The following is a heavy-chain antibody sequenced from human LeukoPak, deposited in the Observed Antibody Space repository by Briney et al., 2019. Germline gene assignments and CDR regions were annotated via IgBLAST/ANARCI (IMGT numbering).Heavy chain of an antibody. CDR1: GFSVSTKY. D-gene: IGHD6-6*01. J-gene: IGHJ4*02. CDR3: ARDRVSTVHPIDY. Sequence: QAGGSLRLSCAVSGFSVSTKYMSWVRQAQGKGLEWVSVIYSGGTTYYADSVKGRFTISRDNSKNTLYLQMNSLRAEDTAVYYCARDRVSTVHPIDYWGQGTLVTVSS. V-gene: IGHV3-66*01. CDR2: IYSGGTT.